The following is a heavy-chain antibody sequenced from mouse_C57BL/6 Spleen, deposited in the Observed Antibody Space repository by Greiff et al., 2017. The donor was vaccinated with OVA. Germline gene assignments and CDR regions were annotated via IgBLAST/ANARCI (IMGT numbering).Heavy chain of an antibody. CDR1: GFTFSSYA. D-gene: IGHD2-4*01. Sequence: EVHLVESGGGLVKPGGSLKLSCAASGFTFSSYAMSWVRQTPEKRLEWVATISDGGSYTYYPDNVKGRFTISRDNAKNNLYLQMSHLKSEDTAMYYCASIYYDYDEVYWGQGTLVTVSA. J-gene: IGHJ3*01. CDR3: ASIYYDYDEVY. CDR2: ISDGGSYT. V-gene: IGHV5-4*01.